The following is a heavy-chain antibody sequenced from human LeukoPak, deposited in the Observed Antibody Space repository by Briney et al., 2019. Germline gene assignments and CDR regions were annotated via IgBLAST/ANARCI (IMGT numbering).Heavy chain of an antibody. CDR3: ARAADSSGYLLAYFDY. V-gene: IGHV3-21*01. CDR2: ISTSSSYI. D-gene: IGHD3-22*01. CDR1: GFTFSSYN. Sequence: GGSLRLSCAASGFTFSSYNMNWVRQAPGKGLEWVSFISTSSSYIYYADSVKGRFTISRDNAKNSLHLQMNSLRAEDTAVYYCARAADSSGYLLAYFDYWGQGTLVTVSS. J-gene: IGHJ4*02.